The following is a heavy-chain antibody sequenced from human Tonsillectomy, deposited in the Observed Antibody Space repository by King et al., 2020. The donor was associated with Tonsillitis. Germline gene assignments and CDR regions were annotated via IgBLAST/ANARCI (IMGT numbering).Heavy chain of an antibody. CDR1: GFTFSNYV. J-gene: IGHJ4*02. CDR2: ISASGGST. V-gene: IGHV3-23*04. Sequence: VQLVESGGGLVQPGRSLRLSCAASGFTFSNYVMTWVRQTPGKGLEWVLSISASGGSTDYADSVKGRFIISRDNSKSMLYLRMNSLRAGDEAVYYCAKLISGWSRGPAGDDSGFDSWGQGTPVTVSS. CDR3: AKLISGWSRGPAGDDSGFDS. D-gene: IGHD6-19*01.